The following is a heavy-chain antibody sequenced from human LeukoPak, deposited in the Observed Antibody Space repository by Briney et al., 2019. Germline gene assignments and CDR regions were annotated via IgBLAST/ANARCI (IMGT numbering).Heavy chain of an antibody. Sequence: PGGSLRLSCAASGFTFSTYAMHWVRQAPGKGLEWVAVISYDGSSKYYADSVKGRFTISRDNSKNTLYLQMNSLRAEDTAVYYCARDNVYWGQGTLVTVSS. J-gene: IGHJ4*02. V-gene: IGHV3-30*04. CDR1: GFTFSTYA. D-gene: IGHD2-8*01. CDR3: ARDNVY. CDR2: ISYDGSSK.